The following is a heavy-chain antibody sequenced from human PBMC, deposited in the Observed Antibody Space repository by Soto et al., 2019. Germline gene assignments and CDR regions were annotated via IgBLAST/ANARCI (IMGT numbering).Heavy chain of an antibody. V-gene: IGHV1-69*01. Sequence: QVQLVQSGAEVKKPGSSVKVSCKASGGTFSSYAISWVRQAPGKGLEWMGGIIPIFGTANYAQKFQGRVTITADESTSTAYMELSRLRSEDTAVYYCARDGYCSGGSCYFDYWGQGTLVTVSS. D-gene: IGHD2-15*01. CDR2: IIPIFGTA. CDR3: ARDGYCSGGSCYFDY. CDR1: GGTFSSYA. J-gene: IGHJ4*02.